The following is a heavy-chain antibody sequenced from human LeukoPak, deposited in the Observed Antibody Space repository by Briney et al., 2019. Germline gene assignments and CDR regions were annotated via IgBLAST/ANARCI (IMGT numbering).Heavy chain of an antibody. J-gene: IGHJ1*01. V-gene: IGHV3-15*01. CDR2: MKSKSDGGTT. CDR3: VTDRLFFQH. CDR1: GFTISNAW. Sequence: PGGSLRLSCGASGFTISNAWMSWVRQTPGKGLEWVGRMKSKSDGGTTDYAAPVKGRFTISRDESKNTLDLEMNSLKTEDTGVYYCVTDRLFFQHWGQGTLVTVSS.